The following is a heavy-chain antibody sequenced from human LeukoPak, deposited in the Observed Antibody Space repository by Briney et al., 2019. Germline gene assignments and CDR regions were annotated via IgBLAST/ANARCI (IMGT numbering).Heavy chain of an antibody. J-gene: IGHJ4*02. CDR2: INHSGST. D-gene: IGHD4-17*01. Sequence: SETLSLTCAVYGGSFSGYYWSWIRQPPGKGLEWIGEINHSGSTNYNPSLKSRVTISVDTSKNQFSLKLSSVTAADTAVYYCARRKGFLRTPFDYWGQGTLVTVS. CDR3: ARRKGFLRTPFDY. CDR1: GGSFSGYY. V-gene: IGHV4-34*01.